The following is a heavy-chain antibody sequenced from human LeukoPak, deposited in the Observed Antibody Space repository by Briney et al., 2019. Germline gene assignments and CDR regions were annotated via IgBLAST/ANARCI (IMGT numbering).Heavy chain of an antibody. J-gene: IGHJ5*02. CDR1: GFTFSSYA. CDR2: ISGSGGST. V-gene: IGHV3-23*01. D-gene: IGHD6-13*01. CDR3: AKDRGSSWLNWFDP. Sequence: GGSLRLSCAASGFTFSSYAMSWVRQAPGKGLEWVSAISGSGGSTYYANSVKGRFTISRDNSKNTLYLQMNSLRAEDTAVYYCAKDRGSSWLNWFDPWGQGTLVTVSS.